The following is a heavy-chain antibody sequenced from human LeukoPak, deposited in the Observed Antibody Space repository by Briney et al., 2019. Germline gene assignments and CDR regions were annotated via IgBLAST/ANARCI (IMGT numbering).Heavy chain of an antibody. D-gene: IGHD6-19*01. CDR2: IRYDGSNK. CDR3: AKGPVAGAPRYFDY. J-gene: IGHJ4*02. Sequence: GGSLGLSCAASGFTFSSYGMHWVRQAPGKGLEWVAFIRYDGSNKYYADSVKGRFTISRDNSKNTLYLQMNSLRAEDTAVYYCAKGPVAGAPRYFDYWGQGTLDTVSS. CDR1: GFTFSSYG. V-gene: IGHV3-30*02.